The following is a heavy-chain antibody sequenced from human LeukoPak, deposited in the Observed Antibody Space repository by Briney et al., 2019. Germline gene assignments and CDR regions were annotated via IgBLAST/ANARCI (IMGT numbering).Heavy chain of an antibody. CDR3: ASSGWYSTPNWFDP. CDR2: IKEDGTEK. J-gene: IGHJ5*02. Sequence: GGSLRLSCAASGFTFSNYWMSWVRQAPGKGLEWVANIKEDGTEKYYVDSAKGRFTISRDNAKNSLYLQMNSLRAEDTAMYYCASSGWYSTPNWFDPWGQGTLVIVSS. V-gene: IGHV3-7*01. D-gene: IGHD6-19*01. CDR1: GFTFSNYW.